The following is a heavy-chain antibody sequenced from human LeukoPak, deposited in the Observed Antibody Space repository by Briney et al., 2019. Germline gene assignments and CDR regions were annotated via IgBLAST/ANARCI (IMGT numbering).Heavy chain of an antibody. Sequence: PSETLSLTCTVSGYSISSGYYWGWIRQPPGKGLEWIGSIFHSGNTYYNPSLKSRVTISVDTSKNQFSLKLNSVTAADTAVYYCARSLDTAISYYFDYWGQGTLVTVSS. V-gene: IGHV4-38-2*02. J-gene: IGHJ4*02. CDR1: GYSISSGYY. CDR3: ARSLDTAISYYFDY. CDR2: IFHSGNT. D-gene: IGHD5-18*01.